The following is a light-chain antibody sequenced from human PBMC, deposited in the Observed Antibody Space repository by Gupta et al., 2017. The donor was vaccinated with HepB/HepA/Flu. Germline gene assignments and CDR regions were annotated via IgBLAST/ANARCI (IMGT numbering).Light chain of an antibody. CDR3: TAHSSSTHCV. V-gene: IGLV2-14*03. Sequence: QSALPHLASVSGSPGQSITISCTGTSTDVGGYEYVSWYQQHPGKAPKLLIYEVSRRPSGVSSRFAASKSGITASLTISGLQAEDEADYYCTAHSSSTHCVFGRGTKLTVL. J-gene: IGLJ3*02. CDR2: EVS. CDR1: STDVGGYEY.